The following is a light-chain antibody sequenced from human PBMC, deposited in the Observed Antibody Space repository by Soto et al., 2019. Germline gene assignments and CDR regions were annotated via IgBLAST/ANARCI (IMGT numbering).Light chain of an antibody. CDR3: RSYTSRGTWV. CDR1: SSDVGGYNY. CDR2: DVR. V-gene: IGLV2-14*01. Sequence: QSALTQPASVSGSPGQSITISCTGTSSDVGGYNYVSWYQQHPGKAPKLMIYDVRNRPSGVSNRFSGSKSGNTASLTISGLQAEDEADYYCRSYTSRGTWVFGGGTKLTVL. J-gene: IGLJ3*02.